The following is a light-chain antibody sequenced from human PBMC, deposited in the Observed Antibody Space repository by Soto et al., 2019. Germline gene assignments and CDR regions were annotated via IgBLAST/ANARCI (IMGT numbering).Light chain of an antibody. CDR3: AAWDDSLNGRV. Sequence: QSVLTQPPSASGTPGQRVTISCSGSNSNIGSNSVSWYQQLPGTAPKLLIYSDSQRPSGVPDRFSGSKSGTSASLAISGLQSEDEADYYCAAWDDSLNGRVFGGGTKLPVL. CDR2: SDS. V-gene: IGLV1-44*01. CDR1: NSNIGSNS. J-gene: IGLJ3*02.